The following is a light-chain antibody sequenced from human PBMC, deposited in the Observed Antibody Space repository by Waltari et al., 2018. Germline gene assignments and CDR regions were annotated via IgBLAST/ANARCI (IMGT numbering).Light chain of an antibody. CDR2: DVT. J-gene: IGLJ2*01. V-gene: IGLV2-14*03. Sequence: QSALTQPASVSGSPGQSITISCTGTNNDVGASKFVSWYQQHPGRAPQLMFYDVTERPSGISSRFSGSKSANTASLTISGLLPEDEAIYYCCSFTATHTLLFGGGTTVTVL. CDR3: CSFTATHTLL. CDR1: NNDVGASKF.